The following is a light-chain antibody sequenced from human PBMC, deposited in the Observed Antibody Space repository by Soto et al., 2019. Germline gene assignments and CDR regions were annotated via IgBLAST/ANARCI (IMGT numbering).Light chain of an antibody. CDR1: SLTIGTNY. V-gene: IGLV1-47*01. CDR3: ASWDDSLSGYV. Sequence: QPPPRSGAPGQEVTIPWSGSSLTIGTNYVSWYQQLPGTAPKLLISKNNQRPSGVPDRFSGSKSGTSASLAISGLRSEDEADYHCASWDDSLSGYVFGTGTKVTVL. J-gene: IGLJ1*01. CDR2: KNN.